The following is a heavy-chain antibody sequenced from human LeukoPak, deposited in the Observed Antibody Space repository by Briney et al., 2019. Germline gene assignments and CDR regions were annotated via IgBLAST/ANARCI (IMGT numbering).Heavy chain of an antibody. Sequence: GGPLRLSCATSGFTFSTYTMNWVRQAPGKGLEWVSLISGTSIYIYYADSVKGRFTISRDNAKDSLYLHMSSLRAEDTAVYYCARVRGEYGMDVWGQGTTVTVSS. V-gene: IGHV3-21*01. CDR3: ARVRGEYGMDV. D-gene: IGHD3-10*01. CDR2: ISGTSIYI. J-gene: IGHJ6*02. CDR1: GFTFSTYT.